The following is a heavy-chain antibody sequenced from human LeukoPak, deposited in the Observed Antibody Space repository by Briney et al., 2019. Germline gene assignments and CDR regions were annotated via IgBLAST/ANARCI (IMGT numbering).Heavy chain of an antibody. Sequence: GGSLRLPCAASGFTFSSYWMSWVRQAPGKGLEWVANIKQDGSETYYVDSVKGRFTISRDNAKNSLYLQMNSLRAEDTAVYYCARSPLATYCGGDCHILDYWGQGTLVTVSS. CDR2: IKQDGSET. CDR3: ARSPLATYCGGDCHILDY. V-gene: IGHV3-7*01. J-gene: IGHJ4*02. D-gene: IGHD2-21*02. CDR1: GFTFSSYW.